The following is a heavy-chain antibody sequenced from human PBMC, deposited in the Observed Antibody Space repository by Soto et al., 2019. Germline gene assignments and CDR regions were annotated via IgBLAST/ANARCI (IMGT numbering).Heavy chain of an antibody. CDR1: GFTFSSYA. CDR2: ISSNGGST. V-gene: IGHV3-64*01. CDR3: ARDYCSSTSCRFDY. D-gene: IGHD2-2*01. Sequence: GGSLRLSCAASGFTFSSYAMHWVRQAPGKGLEYVSAISSNGGSTYYANSVKGRFTISRDNSKNTLYLQMGSLRAEDMAVYYCARDYCSSTSCRFDYWGQGTLVTVSS. J-gene: IGHJ4*02.